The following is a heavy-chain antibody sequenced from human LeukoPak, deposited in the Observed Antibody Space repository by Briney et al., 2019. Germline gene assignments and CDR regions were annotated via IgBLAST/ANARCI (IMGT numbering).Heavy chain of an antibody. J-gene: IGHJ4*02. Sequence: QPGGSLRLSCAAFGFTFSSYGMHWVRQTPGKGLEWVAFIRHDGTYQQYADSVKGRFTVSRDNSKDMVYLQMNSLRAEDTAVYYCAKGRGGRQYSSTSCFDYWGQGTLVTVSS. V-gene: IGHV3-30*02. CDR2: IRHDGTYQ. CDR1: GFTFSSYG. D-gene: IGHD2-2*01. CDR3: AKGRGGRQYSSTSCFDY.